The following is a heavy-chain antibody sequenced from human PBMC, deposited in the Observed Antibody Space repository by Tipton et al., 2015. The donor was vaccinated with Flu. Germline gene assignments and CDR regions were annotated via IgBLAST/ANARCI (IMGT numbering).Heavy chain of an antibody. CDR2: ISYDVSIK. V-gene: IGHV3-30*03. CDR1: GFTFSTYG. CDR3: ARTLESYYFDY. J-gene: IGHJ4*02. Sequence: SLRLSCAASGFTFSTYGMHWVRQAPGKGLEWVAVISYDVSIKYYADSVKGRFTISRDGSKSTLYLQMNSLRPEDTAVYFCARTLESYYFDYWGPGTLVTVSS. D-gene: IGHD3-3*01.